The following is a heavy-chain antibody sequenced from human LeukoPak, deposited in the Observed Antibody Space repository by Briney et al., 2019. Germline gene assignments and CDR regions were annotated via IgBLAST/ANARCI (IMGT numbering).Heavy chain of an antibody. CDR2: IIPILGIA. CDR3: ARPPDSAAGTFFGY. J-gene: IGHJ4*02. Sequence: GASVKVSCKASGYTFTSYGISWVRQAPGQGLEWMGRIIPILGIANYAQKFQGRVTITADKSTSTAYMELSSLRSEDTAVYYCARPPDSAAGTFFGYWGQGTLVTVSS. CDR1: GYTFTSYG. V-gene: IGHV1-69*04. D-gene: IGHD6-13*01.